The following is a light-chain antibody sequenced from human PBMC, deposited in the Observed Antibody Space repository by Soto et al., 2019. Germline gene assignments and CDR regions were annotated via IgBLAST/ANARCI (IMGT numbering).Light chain of an antibody. CDR1: QSVTNY. J-gene: IGKJ5*01. Sequence: EIVLTQSPATLSLSPGDTAALSCRASQSVTNYLAWYQQKPGQAPRLLIYDASKRATGIPARFSGSGSGTDFTLTINSLEPEDFAVYYCQQRRTFTFGQGTRLGIK. CDR2: DAS. CDR3: QQRRTFT. V-gene: IGKV3-11*01.